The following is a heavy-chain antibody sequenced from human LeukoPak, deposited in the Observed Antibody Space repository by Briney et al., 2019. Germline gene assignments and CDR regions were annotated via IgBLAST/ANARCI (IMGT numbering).Heavy chain of an antibody. D-gene: IGHD1-1*01. V-gene: IGHV4-39*07. CDR3: ARTLHPPNLNWYFDY. J-gene: IGHJ4*02. Sequence: SGTLSLTCTVSGGSIRSGTYYWGYIRQPPVKGLEWIGSISYTGSTYYNPSLKSRVTISVDTSKNQFSLKLSSVTAADTAIYYCARTLHPPNLNWYFDYWGQGILVTVSS. CDR1: GGSIRSGTYY. CDR2: ISYTGST.